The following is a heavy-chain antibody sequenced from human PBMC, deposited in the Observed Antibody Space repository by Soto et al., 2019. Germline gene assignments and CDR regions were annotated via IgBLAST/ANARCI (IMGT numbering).Heavy chain of an antibody. CDR2: ISGSGGGT. D-gene: IGHD5-12*01. J-gene: IGHJ6*02. V-gene: IGHV3-23*01. CDR1: GFTFSSYA. Sequence: GGSLRLSCAASGFTFSSYAMSWVRQAPGKGLEWVSVISGSGGGTYNADSVKGGFTISRDNSKNTLYLQMNSLRVEDTAVYYCAKDGEMATTYYYYYGMDVWGQGTTVTVSS. CDR3: AKDGEMATTYYYYYGMDV.